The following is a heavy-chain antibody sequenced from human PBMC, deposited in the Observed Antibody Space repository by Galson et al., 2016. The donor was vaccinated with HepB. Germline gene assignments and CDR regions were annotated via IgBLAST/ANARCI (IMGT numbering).Heavy chain of an antibody. Sequence: SVKVSCKASGGSFRNYAISWVRQAPGQGLEWMGGIIPMYGLPNYAQRFQGRVTITADESTNTAYMELSSLTSEDTAVYYCARGGDTSGWYEILLWGQGTLVTVSS. CDR3: ARGGDTSGWYEILL. V-gene: IGHV1-69*13. D-gene: IGHD6-19*01. J-gene: IGHJ4*02. CDR2: IIPMYGLP. CDR1: GGSFRNYA.